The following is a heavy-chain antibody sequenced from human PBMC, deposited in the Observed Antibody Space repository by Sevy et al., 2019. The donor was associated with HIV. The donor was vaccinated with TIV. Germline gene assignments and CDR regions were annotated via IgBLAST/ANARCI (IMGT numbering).Heavy chain of an antibody. CDR3: ARGFLELLPSGMDV. Sequence: SETLSLTCTVSGGSISSYYWNWIRQPPGKGLEWIGYIYYSGTSYNPSLKSRVTISADTSKNQFSLKLSSVTAADTAVYYCARGFLELLPSGMDVWGQGTTVTVSS. D-gene: IGHD3-3*01. CDR2: IYYSGT. CDR1: GGSISSYY. V-gene: IGHV4-59*01. J-gene: IGHJ6*02.